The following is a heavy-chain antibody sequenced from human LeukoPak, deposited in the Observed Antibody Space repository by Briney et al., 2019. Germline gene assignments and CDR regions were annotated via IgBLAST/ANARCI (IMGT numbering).Heavy chain of an antibody. V-gene: IGHV4-39*07. CDR1: GGSISSSSYY. CDR3: ARDNPYGSGTDY. J-gene: IGHJ4*02. D-gene: IGHD3-10*01. Sequence: SETLSLTCTVPGGSISSSSYYWGWIRQPPGKGLEWIGSIYYSGSTYYNPSLKSRVTISVDTSKNQFSLKLSSVTAADTAVYYCARDNPYGSGTDYWGQGTLVTVSS. CDR2: IYYSGST.